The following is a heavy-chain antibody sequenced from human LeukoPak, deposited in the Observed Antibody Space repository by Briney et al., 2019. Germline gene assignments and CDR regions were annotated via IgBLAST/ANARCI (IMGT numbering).Heavy chain of an antibody. CDR2: INPNSGGT. V-gene: IGHV1-2*02. J-gene: IGHJ4*02. D-gene: IGHD3-22*01. CDR1: GYTFTGYY. CDR3: ARAGSSGYYSYVY. Sequence: ASVKVSCKASGYTFTGYYMHWVRQAPGQGLEWMGWINPNSGGTNYAQKFQGRVTMTRDMSTSTVYMELSSLRSEDTAVYYCARAGSSGYYSYVYWGQGTLVTVSS.